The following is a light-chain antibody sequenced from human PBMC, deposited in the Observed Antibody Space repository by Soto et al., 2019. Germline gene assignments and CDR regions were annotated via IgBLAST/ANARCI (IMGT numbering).Light chain of an antibody. Sequence: QSVLTXPPXXXXXXGQRVTISCSGXXSNIGAGYDVHWYQQLPGTAPKLLIYGNSNRPSGVPDRFSGSKSGTSASLAITGLQAEDEADYYCQSYDSSLSVVVFGGGTKVTVL. V-gene: IGLV1-40*01. CDR3: QSYDSSLSVVV. J-gene: IGLJ2*01. CDR2: GNS. CDR1: XSNIGAGYD.